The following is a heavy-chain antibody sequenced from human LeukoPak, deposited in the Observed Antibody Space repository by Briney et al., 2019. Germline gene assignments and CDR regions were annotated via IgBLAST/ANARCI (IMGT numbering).Heavy chain of an antibody. J-gene: IGHJ4*02. V-gene: IGHV3-20*04. CDR2: INWNADST. CDR1: GFTVSSNY. Sequence: GGSLRLSCAASGFTVSSNYMSWVRQAPGKGLEWVSGINWNADSTGYADSVKGRFTVSRDNAKNSLYLQMNSLRAEDTALYYCARGGYYDNSGASDYWGQGTLVTVSS. CDR3: ARGGYYDNSGASDY. D-gene: IGHD3-22*01.